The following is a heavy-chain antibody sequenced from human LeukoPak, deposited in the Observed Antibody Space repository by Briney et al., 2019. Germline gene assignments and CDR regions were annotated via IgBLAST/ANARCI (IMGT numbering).Heavy chain of an antibody. J-gene: IGHJ6*02. D-gene: IGHD1-1*01. CDR2: IYYSGST. CDR1: GGSVSIYY. Sequence: NPSETLSLTCTVSGGSVSIYYWSWIRQPPGKGLEWIGYIYYSGSTNYNPSLKSRVTISVDTSKNQFSLKLSSVTAADTAVYYCARVGGTNYYYYGMDVWGQGTTVTVSS. CDR3: ARVGGTNYYYYGMDV. V-gene: IGHV4-59*02.